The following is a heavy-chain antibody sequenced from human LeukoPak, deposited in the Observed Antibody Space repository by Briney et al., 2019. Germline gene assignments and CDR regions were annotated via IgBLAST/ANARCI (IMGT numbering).Heavy chain of an antibody. D-gene: IGHD6-19*01. V-gene: IGHV1-2*02. CDR3: ARGLAVAEN. CDR1: GYSFSDYY. Sequence: ASVKVSCKASGYSFSDYYVYWVRQAAGQGLEWMGVINANTGGTYYAQKFQGRVTMTRDTSISTAYMELSRLTSDDTAEYYCARGLAVAENWDQGTLVTVSS. J-gene: IGHJ4*02. CDR2: INANTGGT.